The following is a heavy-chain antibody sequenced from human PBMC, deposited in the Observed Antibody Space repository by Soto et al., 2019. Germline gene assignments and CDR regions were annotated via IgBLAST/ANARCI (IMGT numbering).Heavy chain of an antibody. J-gene: IGHJ6*02. Sequence: TVSLTGTVSGGSISSGGYYWSWIRQHPGKGLEWIGYIYYSGSTYYNPSLKSRVTISGDTPKTQFSLKLSSVTAAETAVYYCARALRGLPYDFWGGLDVWGQGTPITVS. D-gene: IGHD3-3*01. CDR3: ARALRGLPYDFWGGLDV. V-gene: IGHV4-31*03. CDR1: GGSISSGGYY. CDR2: IYYSGST.